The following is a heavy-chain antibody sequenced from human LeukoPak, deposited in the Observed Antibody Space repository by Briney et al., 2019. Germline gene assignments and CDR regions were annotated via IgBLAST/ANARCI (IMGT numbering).Heavy chain of an antibody. CDR3: VRDRGTYRPIDY. V-gene: IGHV3-21*04. CDR1: GFTFSSYA. D-gene: IGHD1-26*01. CDR2: ISYTGTYI. Sequence: GGSLRLSCAASGFTFSSYAMSWVRQAPGKGLEWVSSISYTGTYIYYADSVKGRFTISGDNAQNSLYLQMNSLRAEDTAIYYCVRDRGTYRPIDYWGQGTLVTVSS. J-gene: IGHJ4*02.